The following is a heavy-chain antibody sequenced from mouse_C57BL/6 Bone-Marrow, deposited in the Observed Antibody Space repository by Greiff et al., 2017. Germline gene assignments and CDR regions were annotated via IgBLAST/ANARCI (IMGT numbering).Heavy chain of an antibody. J-gene: IGHJ2*01. CDR1: GYTFTSYG. CDR3: TTVDSSGYFDY. Sequence: QVQLKESGAELARPGASVKLSCKASGYTFTSYGISWVKQRTGQGLEWIGEIYPRSGNTYYNEKFKGKATLTADKSSSTAYMELSSLTSEDTAVYYCTTVDSSGYFDYWGQGTTFTVSS. V-gene: IGHV1-81*01. D-gene: IGHD3-2*02. CDR2: IYPRSGNT.